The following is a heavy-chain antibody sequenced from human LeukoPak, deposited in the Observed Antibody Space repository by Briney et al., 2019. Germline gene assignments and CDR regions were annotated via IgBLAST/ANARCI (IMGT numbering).Heavy chain of an antibody. CDR2: INPNSGDT. CDR1: GYTFTDYY. D-gene: IGHD3-10*01. J-gene: IGHJ5*02. Sequence: ASVKVSCKASGYTFTDYYINWVRQAPGQGLEWIGWINPNSGDTNYAQKFQDRVTMTRDTSISTAYIELNFLRSDDTPVFYCARGDYYGSPKVVAAWGQGTLVTVSS. V-gene: IGHV1-2*02. CDR3: ARGDYYGSPKVVAA.